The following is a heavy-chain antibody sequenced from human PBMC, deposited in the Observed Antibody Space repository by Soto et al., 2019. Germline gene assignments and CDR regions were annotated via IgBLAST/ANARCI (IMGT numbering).Heavy chain of an antibody. Sequence: ASVKVSCKASGYTFTSYGISWVRQAPEQGLEWMGWISAYNGNTNYAQKLQGRVTMTTDTSTSTAYMELRSLRSDDTAVYYCARVPIAVADNWFDPWGQGTLLTVSS. CDR3: ARVPIAVADNWFDP. J-gene: IGHJ5*02. CDR1: GYTFTSYG. D-gene: IGHD6-19*01. V-gene: IGHV1-18*01. CDR2: ISAYNGNT.